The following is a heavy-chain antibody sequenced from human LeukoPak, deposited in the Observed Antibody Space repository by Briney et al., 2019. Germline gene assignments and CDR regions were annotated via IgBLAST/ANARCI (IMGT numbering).Heavy chain of an antibody. CDR1: GGSISSYY. J-gene: IGHJ4*02. Sequence: SETLSLTCTVSGGSISSYYWSWIRQPPGKGLEWIGYIYYSGSTNYNPSLKSRATISVDTSKNQFSLKLSSVTAADTAVYYCARATGGYCSSTSCRTFDYWGQGTLVTVSS. D-gene: IGHD2-2*01. CDR3: ARATGGYCSSTSCRTFDY. V-gene: IGHV4-59*01. CDR2: IYYSGST.